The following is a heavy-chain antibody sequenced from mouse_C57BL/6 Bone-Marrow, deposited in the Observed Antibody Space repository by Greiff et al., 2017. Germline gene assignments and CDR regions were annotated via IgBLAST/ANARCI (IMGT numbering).Heavy chain of an antibody. J-gene: IGHJ1*03. CDR1: GFTFSSYA. Sequence: EVQRVESGEGLVKPGGSLKLSCAASGFTFSSYAMSWVRQTPEKRLEWVAYISSGGDYIYYADTVKGRFTISRDNARNTLYLQMSSLKSEDTAMYYWTRGYYGSSLYWYFDVWGTGTTVTVSS. V-gene: IGHV5-9-1*02. CDR2: ISSGGDYI. CDR3: TRGYYGSSLYWYFDV. D-gene: IGHD1-1*01.